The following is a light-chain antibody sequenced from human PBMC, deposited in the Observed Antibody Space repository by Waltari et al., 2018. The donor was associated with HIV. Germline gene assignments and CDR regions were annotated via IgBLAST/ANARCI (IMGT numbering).Light chain of an antibody. CDR3: SSYTRSSTYV. CDR1: SSDVFNYNY. J-gene: IGLJ1*01. CDR2: AVS. Sequence: QSTLTQPVSVSGSPGQSITISCTGTSSDVFNYNYVSWYQQHPDRAPKLIIYAVSNRPSGVSNRFSGSKSGNTASLNISGLQAEDEADYYCSSYTRSSTYVFGTGTKVTVL. V-gene: IGLV2-14*01.